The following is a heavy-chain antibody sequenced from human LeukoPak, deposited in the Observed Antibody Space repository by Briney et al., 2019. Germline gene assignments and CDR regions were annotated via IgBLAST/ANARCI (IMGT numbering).Heavy chain of an antibody. CDR2: INHSGST. Sequence: NPSETLSLTCAVYGGSFSGYYWSWIRQPPGKGLEWIGEINHSGSTNYNPSLKSRVTISVDTSKNQFSLKLSSVTAADTAVYYCARLYSGSYYRLSFAAGTDYWGQGTLVTVSS. D-gene: IGHD1-26*01. V-gene: IGHV4-34*01. J-gene: IGHJ4*02. CDR3: ARLYSGSYYRLSFAAGTDY. CDR1: GGSFSGYY.